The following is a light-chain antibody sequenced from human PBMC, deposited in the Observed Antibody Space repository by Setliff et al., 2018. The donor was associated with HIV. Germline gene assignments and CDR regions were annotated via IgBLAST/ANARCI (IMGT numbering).Light chain of an antibody. CDR1: QGISNS. CDR2: AAS. V-gene: IGKV1-NL1*01. Sequence: DIQMTQSPSSLSASVGDRVTITCRASQGISNSLAWYQQTPGKAPKLLLYAASRLESGVPSRFSGSGSGTDYTLTISSLQPEDFATYYCQQYYTTPHPLTFGGGTKVDIK. CDR3: QQYYTTPHPLT. J-gene: IGKJ4*01.